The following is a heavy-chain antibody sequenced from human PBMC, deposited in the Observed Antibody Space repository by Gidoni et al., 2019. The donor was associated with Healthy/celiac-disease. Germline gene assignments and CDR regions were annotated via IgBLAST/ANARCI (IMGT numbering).Heavy chain of an antibody. J-gene: IGHJ2*01. CDR2: INHSGST. D-gene: IGHD5-12*01. Sequence: QVQLQQWGAGLLKPSETLSLTCAVHGGSFSGYYWSWIRQPPGKGLEWIGEINHSGSTNYNPSLKSRVTISVDTSKNQFSLKLSSVTAADTAVYYCARPGYDFRYFDLWGRGTLVTVSS. CDR3: ARPGYDFRYFDL. CDR1: GGSFSGYY. V-gene: IGHV4-34*01.